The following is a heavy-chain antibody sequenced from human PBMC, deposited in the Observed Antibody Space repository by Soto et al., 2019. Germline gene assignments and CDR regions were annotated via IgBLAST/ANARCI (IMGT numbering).Heavy chain of an antibody. CDR3: ARTPVAGTWDFDY. Sequence: SETLSLTCTVSGGSIISSSYYWGWIRQPPGKGLEWIGYISYSGGTNYNPSLNSRVTISLDTSKNQFSLNLRSVTAADTAVYYCARTPVAGTWDFDYWGQGALVTVSS. CDR1: GGSIISSSYY. D-gene: IGHD1-1*01. CDR2: ISYSGGT. V-gene: IGHV4-61*05. J-gene: IGHJ4*02.